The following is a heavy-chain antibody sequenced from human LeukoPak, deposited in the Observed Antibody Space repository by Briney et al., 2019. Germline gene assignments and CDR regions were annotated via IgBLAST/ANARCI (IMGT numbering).Heavy chain of an antibody. J-gene: IGHJ4*02. CDR2: IYPGDSDT. D-gene: IGHD2-15*01. CDR1: GYSFNSYW. Sequence: GESLKIPCQGSGYSFNSYWIAWVRQMPGKGQEWMGIIYPGDSDTRYSPSFRGQITISADKSINTAYLRWSSLKASDTAMYYCARAYYCGGGSCKLEYWGQGTLVTVSS. V-gene: IGHV5-51*01. CDR3: ARAYYCGGGSCKLEY.